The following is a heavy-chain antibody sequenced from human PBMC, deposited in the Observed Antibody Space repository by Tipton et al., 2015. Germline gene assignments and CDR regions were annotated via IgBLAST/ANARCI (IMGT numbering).Heavy chain of an antibody. D-gene: IGHD6-19*01. CDR1: GDSIYSSHYY. CDR3: VRGQWPGWELPPSG. CDR2: IYHTGTT. J-gene: IGHJ4*02. Sequence: TLSLTCAVSGDSIYSSHYYWAWIRQPPGKTLEWIGYIYHTGTTNYNPSLKSRLTLSVDSSKNQFSLSLSSVTAADTAVYYCVRGQWPGWELPPSGWGQGSLVIVSS. V-gene: IGHV4-61*05.